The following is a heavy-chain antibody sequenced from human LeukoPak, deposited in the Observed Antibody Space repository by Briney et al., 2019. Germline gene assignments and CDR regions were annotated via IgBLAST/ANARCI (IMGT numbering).Heavy chain of an antibody. V-gene: IGHV3-23*01. J-gene: IGHJ4*02. CDR2: ISGGSRTT. Sequence: PGGSLRLSCAASGFTFYSYAMSWVRQAPGKGLEWVSAISGGSRTTYYADSVKGRFTISRDNSKNTLYLQMNSLRAEDTAVYYCATHYQWLVSYFDHWGQGTLVTVSS. CDR1: GFTFYSYA. D-gene: IGHD6-19*01. CDR3: ATHYQWLVSYFDH.